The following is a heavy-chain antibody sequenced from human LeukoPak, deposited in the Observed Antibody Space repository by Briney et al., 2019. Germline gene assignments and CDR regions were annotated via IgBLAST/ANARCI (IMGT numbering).Heavy chain of an antibody. J-gene: IGHJ4*02. Sequence: SETLSLTCTVSGGSISSSNYYWGWIRQPPGKGLEWIGTIYYSGDSYYNPSLKSRASISVNTSKNRFSLNVNSVTAADTAVYXCXRHENIIMVPTAHAXDYWGQGALVTVSS. CDR3: XRHENIIMVPTAHAXDY. CDR1: GGSISSSNYY. CDR2: IYYSGDS. V-gene: IGHV4-39*01. D-gene: IGHD2/OR15-2a*01.